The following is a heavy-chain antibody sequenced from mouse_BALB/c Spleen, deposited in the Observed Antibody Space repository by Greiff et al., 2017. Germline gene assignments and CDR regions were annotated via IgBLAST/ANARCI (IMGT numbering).Heavy chain of an antibody. D-gene: IGHD4-1*01. CDR3: ARNGLTGTFDY. CDR2: ISDGGSYT. Sequence: EVQLQQSGGGLVKPGGSLKLSCAASGFTFSDYYMYWVRQTPEKRLEWVATISDGGSYTYYPDSVKGRFTISRDNAKNNLYLQMSSLKSEDTAMYYCARNGLTGTFDYWGQGTTLTVSS. V-gene: IGHV5-4*02. CDR1: GFTFSDYY. J-gene: IGHJ2*01.